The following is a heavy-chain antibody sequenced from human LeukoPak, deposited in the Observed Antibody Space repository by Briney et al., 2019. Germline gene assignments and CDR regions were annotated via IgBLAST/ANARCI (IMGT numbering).Heavy chain of an antibody. CDR3: AGGQPVVVPRYYYYYYYMDV. V-gene: IGHV4-4*07. J-gene: IGHJ6*03. D-gene: IGHD2-2*01. CDR2: IYTSGST. Sequence: SETLSLTCTASGGSISSYYWSWIRQPAGKGLEWIGRIYTSGSTNYNPSLKSRVTMSVDTSKNQFSLKLSSVTAADTAVYYCAGGQPVVVPRYYYYYYYMDVWGKGTTVTVSS. CDR1: GGSISSYY.